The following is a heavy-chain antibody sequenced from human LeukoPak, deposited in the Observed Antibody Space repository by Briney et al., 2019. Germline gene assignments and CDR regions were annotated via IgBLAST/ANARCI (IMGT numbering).Heavy chain of an antibody. CDR2: INSPSTNI. CDR1: GFTFSDYT. V-gene: IGHV3-21*06. Sequence: KSGGSLRLSCAASGFTFSDYTINWVRQAPGKGLEWVSSINSPSTNIHNADSLKGRFTLSRDNAKNSVYLQMNSLRAEDTAVYYCARDISYIGFDCWGQGTLVTVSS. J-gene: IGHJ5*01. D-gene: IGHD3-10*01. CDR3: ARDISYIGFDC.